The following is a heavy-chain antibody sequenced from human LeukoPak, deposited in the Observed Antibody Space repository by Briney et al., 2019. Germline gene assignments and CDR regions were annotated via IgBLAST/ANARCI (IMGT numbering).Heavy chain of an antibody. J-gene: IGHJ4*02. CDR3: ARGPVDCSGGSCYSYYFDY. CDR2: IIPILGIA. V-gene: IGHV1-69*04. D-gene: IGHD2-15*01. CDR1: GGTFSSYA. Sequence: ASVKVSCKASGGTFSSYAISWVRQAPGQGLEWMGRIIPILGIANYAQKFQGRVTITADKSTSTAYMELSSLRSEVTAVYYCARGPVDCSGGSCYSYYFDYWGQGTLVTVSS.